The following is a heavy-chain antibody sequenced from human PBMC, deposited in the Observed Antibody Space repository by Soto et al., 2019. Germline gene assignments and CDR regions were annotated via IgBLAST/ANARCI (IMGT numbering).Heavy chain of an antibody. CDR2: IYPGDSDT. CDR3: ARHSLRCSSTSCYINYMDV. CDR1: GYSFTSYW. D-gene: IGHD2-2*02. V-gene: IGHV5-51*01. J-gene: IGHJ6*03. Sequence: PGESLKISCKGSGYSFTSYWIGWVRQMPGKGLEWMGIIYPGDSDTRYSPSFQGQVTISADKSISTAYLQWSSLKASDTAMYYCARHSLRCSSTSCYINYMDVWGKGTTVTSP.